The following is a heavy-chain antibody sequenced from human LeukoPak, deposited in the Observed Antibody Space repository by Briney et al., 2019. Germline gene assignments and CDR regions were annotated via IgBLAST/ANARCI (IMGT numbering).Heavy chain of an antibody. V-gene: IGHV1-8*01. CDR3: ARGLAVAGTGY. J-gene: IGHJ4*02. CDR1: GYTFTSYE. D-gene: IGHD6-19*01. CDR2: MNPNSGNT. Sequence: ASVKVSCKASGYTFTSYEINWVRQATGQGLEWMGWMNPNSGNTGYAHTFQGRVTMTRDTSISTAYMELSSLRSEDTAVYYCARGLAVAGTGYWGQGTLVTVSS.